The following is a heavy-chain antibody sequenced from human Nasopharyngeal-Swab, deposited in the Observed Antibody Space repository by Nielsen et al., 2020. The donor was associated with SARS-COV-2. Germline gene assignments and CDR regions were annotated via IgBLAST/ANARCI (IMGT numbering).Heavy chain of an antibody. CDR3: ARGFIVATIFHYYYYMDV. J-gene: IGHJ6*03. D-gene: IGHD5-12*01. CDR2: NIPILGIA. CDR1: GGTFSSDA. V-gene: IGHV1-69*04. Sequence: SVKDPGKASGGTFSSDANSGGRQTPGQGLEGMGRNIPILGIANYAQKFQGRVTITADKSTSTAYMELSSLISEDTAVYYCARGFIVATIFHYYYYMDVWAKGTTVTVS.